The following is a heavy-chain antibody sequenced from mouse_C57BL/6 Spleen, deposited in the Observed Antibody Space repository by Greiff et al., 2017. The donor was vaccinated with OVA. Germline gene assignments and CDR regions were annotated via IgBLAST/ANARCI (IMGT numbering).Heavy chain of an antibody. CDR3: ARASADGYYFWYFDV. V-gene: IGHV5-4*01. Sequence: EVQVVESGGGLVKPGGSLKLSCAASGFTFSSYAMSWVRQTPEKRLEWVATISDGGSYTYYPDNVKGRFTISRDNAKNNLYLQMSHLKSEDTAMYYCARASADGYYFWYFDVWGTGTTVTVSS. CDR1: GFTFSSYA. J-gene: IGHJ1*03. CDR2: ISDGGSYT. D-gene: IGHD2-3*01.